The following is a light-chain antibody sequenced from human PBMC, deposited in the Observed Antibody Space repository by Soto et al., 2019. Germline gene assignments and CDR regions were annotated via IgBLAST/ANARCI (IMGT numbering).Light chain of an antibody. J-gene: IGKJ2*01. V-gene: IGKV3-15*01. Sequence: IVMTQSPATLSVSPGERATLSCRASQSVSSNLAWYQQKPGQAPRLLIFGASIRATGVPARFSAGGSGTGFTLTINRLQSEDFAIYYCQQYNDWHTYTFGQGTNLDIK. CDR3: QQYNDWHTYT. CDR2: GAS. CDR1: QSVSSN.